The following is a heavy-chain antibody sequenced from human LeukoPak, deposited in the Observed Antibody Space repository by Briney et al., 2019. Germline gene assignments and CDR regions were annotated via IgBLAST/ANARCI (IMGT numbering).Heavy chain of an antibody. J-gene: IGHJ4*02. V-gene: IGHV4-31*03. CDR3: ARDRLEYLDY. D-gene: IGHD1-1*01. CDR2: IYYSGST. Sequence: SQTLSLTCTVSGGSISSGGYYWSWIRQHPWKGLDWIGYIYYSGSTYYNPSLKSRGTISVDTSKNQFSLKLSSVTAADTAVYYCARDRLEYLDYWGQGTLVTVSS. CDR1: GGSISSGGYY.